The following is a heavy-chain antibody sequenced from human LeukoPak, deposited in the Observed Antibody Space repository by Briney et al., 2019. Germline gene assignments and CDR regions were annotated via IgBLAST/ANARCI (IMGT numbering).Heavy chain of an antibody. D-gene: IGHD3-10*01. CDR2: IWRDGSNK. J-gene: IGHJ4*02. V-gene: IGHV3-30*02. CDR1: GFNFSPYG. Sequence: PGGSLRLSCAAPGFNFSPYGMHWVRQAPGKGLEWVAFIWRDGSNKNYADSVKGRFTISRDESKNTLYLQMDSLRVEDTAMYYCAKDFWLDGSTDDYWGQGTLVTVSS. CDR3: AKDFWLDGSTDDY.